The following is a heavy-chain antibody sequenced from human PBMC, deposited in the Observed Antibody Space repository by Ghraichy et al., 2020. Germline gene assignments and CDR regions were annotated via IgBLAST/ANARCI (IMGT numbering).Heavy chain of an antibody. J-gene: IGHJ4*02. D-gene: IGHD3-22*01. CDR1: GGSISSYY. V-gene: IGHV4-4*07. CDR3: ARGRADYYDSSGSPLGPHFDY. CDR2: IYTSGST. Sequence: SETLSLTCTVSGGSISSYYWSWIRQPAGKGPEWIGRIYTSGSTNYNPSLKSRVTMSVDTSKNQFSLKLSSVTAADTAVYYCARGRADYYDSSGSPLGPHFDYWGQGTLVTVSS.